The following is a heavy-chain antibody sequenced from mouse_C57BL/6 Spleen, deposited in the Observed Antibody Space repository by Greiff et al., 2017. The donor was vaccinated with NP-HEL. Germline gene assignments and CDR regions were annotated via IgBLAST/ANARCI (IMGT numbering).Heavy chain of an antibody. V-gene: IGHV1-22*01. CDR1: GYTFTDYN. J-gene: IGHJ4*01. Sequence: EVKLVESGPELVKPGASVKMSCKASGYTFTDYNMHWVKQSHGKSLEWIGYINPNNGGTSYNQKFKGKATLTVNKSSSTAYMELRSLTSEDSAVYYCARDGSSYDYAMDYWGQGTSVTVSS. CDR2: INPNNGGT. D-gene: IGHD1-1*01. CDR3: ARDGSSYDYAMDY.